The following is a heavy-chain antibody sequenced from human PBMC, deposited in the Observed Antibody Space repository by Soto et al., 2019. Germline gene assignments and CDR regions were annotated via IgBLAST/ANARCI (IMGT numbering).Heavy chain of an antibody. Sequence: EVQLVESGGSVVRPGGSLRLSCVVSGFTSSDYGMSWVRQGPGKGLEWVAGLNWNGARTTYADSVKGRFTVSRDNAKNSPYLQLNSLRAEDTAFYYFTRDGDYGDYIGWYFDLWGRGTLVTVSS. J-gene: IGHJ2*01. CDR1: GFTSSDYG. V-gene: IGHV3-20*04. D-gene: IGHD4-17*01. CDR2: LNWNGART. CDR3: TRDGDYGDYIGWYFDL.